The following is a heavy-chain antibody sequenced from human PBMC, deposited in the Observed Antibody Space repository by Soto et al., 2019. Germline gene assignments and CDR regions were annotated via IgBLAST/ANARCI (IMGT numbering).Heavy chain of an antibody. CDR1: GFTFTSAW. CDR3: TTETKLNAGGQVSGDVDV. CDR2: SVSRSDGGAI. V-gene: IGHV3-15*07. J-gene: IGHJ3*01. D-gene: IGHD6-25*01. Sequence: EVQLVESGGGFGKPGGSLRLSCAASGFTFTSAWMNWVRQAPGKGLEWVARSVSRSDGGAIDYAAPVRGRFTISRDDSKNTLYLQMNSLKVEETGIYFCTTETKLNAGGQVSGDVDVWGQGTMVTASS.